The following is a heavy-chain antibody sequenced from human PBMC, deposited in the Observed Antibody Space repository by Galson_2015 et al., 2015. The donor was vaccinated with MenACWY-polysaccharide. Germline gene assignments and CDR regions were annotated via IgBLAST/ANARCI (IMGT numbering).Heavy chain of an antibody. CDR3: VKNGYTGSSYGYFDS. V-gene: IGHV3-30*18. D-gene: IGHD1-26*01. CDR2: ISSSGDDK. Sequence: SLRPSCAASGFTFSTYAMHWVRQAPGQGLEWMATISSSGDDKYYADSVRGRFTISRDNSNNTLYLEMSSLRAGDTAVYYCVKNGYTGSSYGYFDSWGQGTLGTVSS. J-gene: IGHJ4*02. CDR1: GFTFSTYA.